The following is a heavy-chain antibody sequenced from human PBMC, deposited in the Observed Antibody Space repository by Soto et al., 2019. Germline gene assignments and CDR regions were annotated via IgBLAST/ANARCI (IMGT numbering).Heavy chain of an antibody. V-gene: IGHV3-23*01. CDR3: AKPVTQQLVRDGYHI. J-gene: IGHJ3*02. CDR2: ITSSGGGT. Sequence: EVQLLESGGGLVQPGGSLRLSCAVSGFTFSNYATSWVRQAPGKGLEWVSAITSSGGGTYYSDSVKGRFTISRDNSKNTLYLEMNSLRAEDTAVYYCAKPVTQQLVRDGYHIWGQGTLVTVSS. CDR1: GFTFSNYA. D-gene: IGHD6-13*01.